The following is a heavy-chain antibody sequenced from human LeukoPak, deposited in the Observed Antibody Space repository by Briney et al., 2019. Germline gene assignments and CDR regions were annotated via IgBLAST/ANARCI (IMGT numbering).Heavy chain of an antibody. D-gene: IGHD3-3*01. CDR1: GGSISSYY. CDR2: IYYSGST. V-gene: IGHV4-39*07. CDR3: AREVWSPNYYYYGMDV. Sequence: SETLSLTCTVSGGSISSYYWGWIRQPPGKGLEWIGSIYYSGSTYYKPSLKSRVTISVDTSKNQFSLKLSSVTAADTAVYYCAREVWSPNYYYYGMDVWGQGTTVTVSS. J-gene: IGHJ6*02.